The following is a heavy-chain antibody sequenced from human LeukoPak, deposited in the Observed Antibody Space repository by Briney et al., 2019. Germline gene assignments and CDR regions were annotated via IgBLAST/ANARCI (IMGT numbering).Heavy chain of an antibody. CDR2: INPNSGGT. D-gene: IGHD3-16*01. Sequence: GASVKVSCKASGYTFTGYYMHWVRQAPGQGLEWMGWINPNSGGTNYAQKFQGRVTMTRDTSISTAYMELSRLRSDDTAVYYCARGPYVWGSSNITPRGDYWGQGTLVTVSS. V-gene: IGHV1-2*02. J-gene: IGHJ4*02. CDR3: ARGPYVWGSSNITPRGDY. CDR1: GYTFTGYY.